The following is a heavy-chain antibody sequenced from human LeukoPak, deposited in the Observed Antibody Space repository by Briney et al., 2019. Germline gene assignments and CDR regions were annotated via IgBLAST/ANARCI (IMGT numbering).Heavy chain of an antibody. Sequence: GGSLRLSCAASGFNFDDYGMSWVRQAPGKGLEWVSYIYWNGASPGYADSVKGRFTISRDNAKTSLYLQMNTLRAEDTAVYYCARHLSGVTGYTYGRGIDYWGQGTLVTVSS. CDR3: ARHLSGVTGYTYGRGIDY. CDR1: GFNFDDYG. J-gene: IGHJ4*02. V-gene: IGHV3-20*04. D-gene: IGHD5-18*01. CDR2: IYWNGASP.